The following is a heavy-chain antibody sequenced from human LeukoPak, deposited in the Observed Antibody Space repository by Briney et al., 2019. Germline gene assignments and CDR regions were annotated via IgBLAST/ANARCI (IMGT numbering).Heavy chain of an antibody. J-gene: IGHJ5*02. CDR2: INPNSGAT. V-gene: IGHV1-2*02. CDR1: GYTFTDYF. CDR3: VRDPIHNSSPSAPGTDGFDP. Sequence: GASVKVSCKASGYTFTDYFIHWVRQAPGPGLEWMGWINPNSGATNYAQNFQGRVTMTRDTPITTAYMDLSSLRSDDTAVYYCVRDPIHNSSPSAPGTDGFDPWGQGTLVTVSS. D-gene: IGHD6-13*01.